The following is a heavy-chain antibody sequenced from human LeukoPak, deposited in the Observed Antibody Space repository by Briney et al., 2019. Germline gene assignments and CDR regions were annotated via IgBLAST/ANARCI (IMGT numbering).Heavy chain of an antibody. V-gene: IGHV3-30*03. CDR1: GFTFSGHG. CDR3: ARDVGSSGRYWVYFQH. D-gene: IGHD6-19*01. CDR2: ISYDGSNK. Sequence: GGSLRLSCAASGFTFSGHGMNWVRQAPGKGLEWVAAISYDGSNKYYADSVKGRFTISRDNSKNTLYLQMNSLRTEDTAVYYCARDVGSSGRYWVYFQHWGQGTLVTVSS. J-gene: IGHJ1*01.